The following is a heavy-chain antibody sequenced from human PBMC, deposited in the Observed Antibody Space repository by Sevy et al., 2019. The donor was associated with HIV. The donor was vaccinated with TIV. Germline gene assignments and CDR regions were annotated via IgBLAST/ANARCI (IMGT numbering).Heavy chain of an antibody. CDR1: GFTFSSYW. D-gene: IGHD3-22*01. V-gene: IGHV3-7*03. Sequence: GGSLRLSCAASGFTFSSYWMSWVRQAPGKGLEWVANIKQDGSEKYYVDSVKGRFTISRDNAKNSLYLQMNSLRAEDTAVYYCARQYDSSGYYLGYYYGMDVWGQGTTLTVSS. CDR2: IKQDGSEK. CDR3: ARQYDSSGYYLGYYYGMDV. J-gene: IGHJ6*02.